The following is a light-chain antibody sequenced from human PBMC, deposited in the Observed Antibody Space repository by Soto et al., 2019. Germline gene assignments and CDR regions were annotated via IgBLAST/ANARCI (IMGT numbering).Light chain of an antibody. CDR1: QTISTY. J-gene: IGKJ2*01. V-gene: IGKV1-39*01. Sequence: DIQMTQSPSSLYASVGDRVTISCRASQTISTYVNWYQQKTGKAPKVLIYGASTLQTGVPSRFSGSGSGTNFTLTIASLQPEDFAPYHCQHSYRPPRTFGQGTKLEIK. CDR2: GAS. CDR3: QHSYRPPRT.